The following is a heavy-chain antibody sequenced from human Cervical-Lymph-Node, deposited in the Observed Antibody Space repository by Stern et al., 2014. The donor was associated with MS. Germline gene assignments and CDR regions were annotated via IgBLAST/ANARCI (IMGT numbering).Heavy chain of an antibody. Sequence: QVQLQESGPGLVKPSQTLSLTCTVSGGSISGGDFYWSWIRQSAGKGLEWIGGVYDSGSTVYNPSLRRRVAMSVDTSKTQFSRRLTSVTAADTAVYYCARDRLYDTVWYQWYFDLWGRGTLVTVSS. CDR3: ARDRLYDTVWYQWYFDL. J-gene: IGHJ2*01. V-gene: IGHV4-61*02. CDR2: VYDSGST. D-gene: IGHD3-16*01. CDR1: GGSISGGDFY.